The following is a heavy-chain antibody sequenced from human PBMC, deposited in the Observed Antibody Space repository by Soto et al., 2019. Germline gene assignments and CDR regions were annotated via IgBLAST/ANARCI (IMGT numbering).Heavy chain of an antibody. CDR3: GKILLGYCSGGSCYSVGGLEYYYHYYGMDG. Sequence: EVQLLESGGGLVQPGGSLRLSCAASGFTFSSYAMSWVRQAPGKGLEWVSSLSGSGGSTYYADSVKGRFTISRDNSKNTLYLEMNRLRGEETGVYYCGKILLGYCSGGSCYSVGGLEYYYHYYGMDGWGPGATVNVPS. CDR2: LSGSGGST. CDR1: GFTFSSYA. D-gene: IGHD2-15*01. V-gene: IGHV3-23*01. J-gene: IGHJ6*02.